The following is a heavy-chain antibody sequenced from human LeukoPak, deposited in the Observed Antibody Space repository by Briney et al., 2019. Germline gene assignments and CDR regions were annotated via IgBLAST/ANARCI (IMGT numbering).Heavy chain of an antibody. Sequence: GGSLRLSCAASGFAFSSYSMNWVRRAPGKGLEWVSTISSSGRYIYYADSVKGRFTLSRDNPKNSLFLEMNSLRVDDTAVYYCARDHEGPQGGANSFDYWGQGTLVTVSS. J-gene: IGHJ4*02. CDR3: ARDHEGPQGGANSFDY. CDR1: GFAFSSYS. D-gene: IGHD2-15*01. CDR2: ISSSGRYI. V-gene: IGHV3-21*01.